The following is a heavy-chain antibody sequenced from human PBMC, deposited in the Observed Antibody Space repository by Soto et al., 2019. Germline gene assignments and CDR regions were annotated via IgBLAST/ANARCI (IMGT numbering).Heavy chain of an antibody. CDR3: VRDSPIGSTYSGYDGIDS. D-gene: IGHD5-12*01. CDR1: GGTFSNDI. V-gene: IGHV1-69*04. Sequence: SVKVSCKASGGTFSNDIITWVRQAPGQGLEWMGRIIPLLDITNYAQKFQGRVTITADRSTSTAYMELNSLRSEDTAVYYCVRDSPIGSTYSGYDGIDSWGQGTLVTVSS. J-gene: IGHJ4*02. CDR2: IIPLLDIT.